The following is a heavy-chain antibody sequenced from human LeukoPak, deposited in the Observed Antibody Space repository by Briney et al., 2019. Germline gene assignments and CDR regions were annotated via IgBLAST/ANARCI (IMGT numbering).Heavy chain of an antibody. D-gene: IGHD3-10*01. CDR2: ISYDGSNK. CDR3: AKNGASYYGSGNYPGDYFDY. Sequence: GRSLRLSCAASGFTFSSYGMHWVRQAPGKGLEWVAVISYDGSNKYYADSVKGRLTISRDNSKNTLYLQMNSLRAEDTAVYYCAKNGASYYGSGNYPGDYFDYWGQGTLVTVSS. J-gene: IGHJ4*02. CDR1: GFTFSSYG. V-gene: IGHV3-30*18.